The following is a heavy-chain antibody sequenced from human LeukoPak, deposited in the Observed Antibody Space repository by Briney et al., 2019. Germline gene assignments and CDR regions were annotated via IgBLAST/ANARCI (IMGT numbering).Heavy chain of an antibody. D-gene: IGHD3-22*01. CDR1: GFTVSSNY. V-gene: IGHV3-66*01. J-gene: IGHJ4*02. CDR2: IYSGGST. Sequence: GGSLRLSCAASGFTVSSNYMSWVRQAPGKGLEWVSVIYSGGSTYYADSVKGRFTISRDNSKNTLYLQMNSLRAEDTAVYYCARDSRDYYDSSGYYLGYWGQGTLVTVSS. CDR3: ARDSRDYYDSSGYYLGY.